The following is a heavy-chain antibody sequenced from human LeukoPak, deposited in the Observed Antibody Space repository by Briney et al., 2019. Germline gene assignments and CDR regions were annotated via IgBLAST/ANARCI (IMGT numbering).Heavy chain of an antibody. CDR3: ARALDGYNQDY. V-gene: IGHV3-21*01. CDR1: GFTFSRHS. D-gene: IGHD5-24*01. CDR2: ISSSSSYI. J-gene: IGHJ4*02. Sequence: GGSLRLSCAASGFTFSRHSMNWVRQAPGKGLEWVSSISSSSSYIYYAESVKGRFTIFRDNAKNSLYLQINSLRAEDTAVYYCARALDGYNQDYWGQGTLVTVSS.